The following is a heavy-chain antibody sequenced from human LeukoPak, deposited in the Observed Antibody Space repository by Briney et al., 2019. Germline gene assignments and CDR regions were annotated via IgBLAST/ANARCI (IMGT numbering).Heavy chain of an antibody. CDR1: GGTFSSYA. V-gene: IGHV1-69*01. J-gene: IGHJ4*02. CDR3: ARKHYYDSSGYAFDY. Sequence: ASVKVSCKASGGTFSSYAISWVRQAPGQGLEWMGGIIPIFGTANYAQKFQGRVTTTADESTSTAYMELSSLRSEDTAVYYCARKHYYDSSGYAFDYWGQGTLVTVSS. D-gene: IGHD3-22*01. CDR2: IIPIFGTA.